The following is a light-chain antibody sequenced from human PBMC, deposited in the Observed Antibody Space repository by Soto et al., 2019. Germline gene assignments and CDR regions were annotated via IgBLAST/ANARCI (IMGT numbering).Light chain of an antibody. J-gene: IGLJ2*01. Sequence: QSALTQPASVSGSPGQSITISCTGTSTDIGSYNYVSWYQQHPGKAPKLMIFDVSYRPSGISDRFSGSKSGNTASLTISGLQPEDEADYYCSSYGASSTLFGGGTKVTVL. CDR2: DVS. V-gene: IGLV2-14*03. CDR3: SSYGASSTL. CDR1: STDIGSYNY.